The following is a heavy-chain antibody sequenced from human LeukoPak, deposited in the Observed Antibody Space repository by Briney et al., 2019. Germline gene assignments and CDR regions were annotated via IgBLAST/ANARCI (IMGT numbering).Heavy chain of an antibody. CDR3: ARGSSSWFLGTFDY. J-gene: IGHJ4*02. D-gene: IGHD6-13*01. CDR1: GYTFTSYG. CDR2: ISAYNGNT. Sequence: ASVKVSCKASGYTFTSYGINWVRQAPGQGLEWMGWISAYNGNTNYAQKLQGRVTMTTDTSTSTAYMELRSLRSDDTAVYYCARGSSSWFLGTFDYWGQGTLVTVSS. V-gene: IGHV1-18*01.